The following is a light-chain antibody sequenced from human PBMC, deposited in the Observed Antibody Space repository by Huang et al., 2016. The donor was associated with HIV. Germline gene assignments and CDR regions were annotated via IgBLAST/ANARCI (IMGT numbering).Light chain of an antibody. CDR3: QQRSAWPLT. Sequence: PGERATLSCRASQSVRSYLAWYQQKPGQAPRLLIYDASNRATGIPARFSGRWSGTDFTLTISNLQSEDFAVYYCQQRSAWPLTFGGGTKVEI. CDR2: DAS. J-gene: IGKJ4*01. CDR1: QSVRSY. V-gene: IGKV3-11*01.